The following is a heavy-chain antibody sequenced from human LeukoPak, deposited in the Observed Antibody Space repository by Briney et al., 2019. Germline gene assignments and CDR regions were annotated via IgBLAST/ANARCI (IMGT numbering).Heavy chain of an antibody. J-gene: IGHJ6*03. CDR1: GFTFSSYA. Sequence: GGSLRLSCAASGFTFSSYAMSWVRQAPGKGLEWVSAISGSGGSTYYADSVKGRFTISRDNSKNTLYLQMNSLRAEDTAVYYCAKAAPAGGSWMNGLYYYYYMDVWGKGTTVTVSS. CDR2: ISGSGGST. CDR3: AKAAPAGGSWMNGLYYYYYMDV. V-gene: IGHV3-23*01. D-gene: IGHD6-13*01.